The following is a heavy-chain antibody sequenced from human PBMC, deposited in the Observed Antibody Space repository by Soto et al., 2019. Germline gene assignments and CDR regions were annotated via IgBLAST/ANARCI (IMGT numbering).Heavy chain of an antibody. Sequence: ASVKVSCKVSGYTLTELSMHWVRQAPGKGLEWMGGFDPEDGETIYAQKFQGRVTMTEDTSTDTAYMELSSLRSEDTAVYYCATLSGYSYCLDYWGQGTLVTVSS. CDR3: ATLSGYSYCLDY. CDR2: FDPEDGET. J-gene: IGHJ4*02. CDR1: GYTLTELS. V-gene: IGHV1-24*01. D-gene: IGHD5-18*01.